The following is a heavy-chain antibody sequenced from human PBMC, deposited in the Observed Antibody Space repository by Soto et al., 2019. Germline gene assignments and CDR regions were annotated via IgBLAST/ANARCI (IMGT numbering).Heavy chain of an antibody. CDR1: GFTFSSYA. D-gene: IGHD2-15*01. Sequence: GGSLRLSCAASGFTFSSYAMSWVRQAPGKGLEWASAISGSGGSTYYADSVKGRFTISRDNSKNTLYLQMNSLRAEDTAVYYCAKREGVVVVAATQVYWGLGTLVTVSS. CDR2: ISGSGGST. V-gene: IGHV3-23*01. CDR3: AKREGVVVVAATQVY. J-gene: IGHJ4*02.